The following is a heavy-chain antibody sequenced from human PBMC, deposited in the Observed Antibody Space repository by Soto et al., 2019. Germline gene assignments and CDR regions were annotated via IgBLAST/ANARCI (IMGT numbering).Heavy chain of an antibody. Sequence: QITLNESGPTVVRPTETLTLTCIFSGFSLTTSGVGVGWIHQSPGKAPEWLALIYWDDDKRYSASLKSRLTITKDTSKNQVVLTVSDLDPTDTATYYCAHRVLRTVFGLVTTTAIYFDFWGQGTPVAVSS. CDR3: AHRVLRTVFGLVTTTAIYFDF. V-gene: IGHV2-5*02. D-gene: IGHD3-3*01. J-gene: IGHJ4*02. CDR1: GFSLTTSGVG. CDR2: IYWDDDK.